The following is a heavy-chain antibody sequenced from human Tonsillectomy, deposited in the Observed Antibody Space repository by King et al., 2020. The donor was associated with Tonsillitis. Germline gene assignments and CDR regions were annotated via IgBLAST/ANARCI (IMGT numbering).Heavy chain of an antibody. V-gene: IGHV3-33*08. J-gene: IGHJ5*02. CDR3: ARDQEVFGANWFDP. CDR1: GFTFSHYG. CDR2: IYFDGSEK. Sequence: VQLQESGGGVVQPGRSLRLSCAASGFTFSHYGMHWVRQAPGKGLEWGAIIYFDGSEKHYVDSVKGRFTISRDDSKNTVYLQMNNLRVEDTAGYYCARDQEVFGANWFDPWGQGTRVTVSS. D-gene: IGHD4/OR15-4a*01.